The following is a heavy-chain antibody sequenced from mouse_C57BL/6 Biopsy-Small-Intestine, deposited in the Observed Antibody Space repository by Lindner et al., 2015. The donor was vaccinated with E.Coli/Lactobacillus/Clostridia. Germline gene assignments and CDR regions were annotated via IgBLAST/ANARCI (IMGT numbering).Heavy chain of an antibody. Sequence: VQLQESGAELVRPGISVKVSCKASGYAFTNYLIEWVKQRPGQGLEWIGVINPGSGGTNYNEKFKGKATLTADKSSSTAYMQLSSLTSEDSAVYFCARNYYGKRGFDYWGQGTTLTVSS. J-gene: IGHJ2*01. CDR3: ARNYYGKRGFDY. CDR1: GYAFTNYL. CDR2: INPGSGGT. V-gene: IGHV1-54*01. D-gene: IGHD1-1*01.